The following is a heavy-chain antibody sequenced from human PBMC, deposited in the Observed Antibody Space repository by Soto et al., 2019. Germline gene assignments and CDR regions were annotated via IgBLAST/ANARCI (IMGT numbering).Heavy chain of an antibody. CDR2: IWYDGSKK. CDR3: ARHNSSGWYFFDY. J-gene: IGHJ4*02. CDR1: GFTFNNYD. D-gene: IGHD6-19*01. Sequence: QVQLVESGGGVVQPGRSLRLSCATSGFTFNNYDMQWVRQAPGKGLEWVALIWYDGSKKHYADSVKGRITISRDNPKNTLYLQMNSLRADDTAVYYCARHNSSGWYFFDYWGQGTLVTVSS. V-gene: IGHV3-33*01.